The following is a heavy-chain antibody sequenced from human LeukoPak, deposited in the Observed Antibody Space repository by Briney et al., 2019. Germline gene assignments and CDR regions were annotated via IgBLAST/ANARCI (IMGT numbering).Heavy chain of an antibody. D-gene: IGHD1-1*01. CDR1: GGSFSGYY. Sequence: SETLSLTCAVYGGSFSGYYWSWIRQPPGKGLEWIGEINHSGSTNYNPSLKSRVTISVDTSKNQFSLKLSSVTAADTAVYYCARGGGGYLTNNWFGPWGQGTLVTVSS. CDR2: INHSGST. J-gene: IGHJ5*02. V-gene: IGHV4-34*01. CDR3: ARGGGGYLTNNWFGP.